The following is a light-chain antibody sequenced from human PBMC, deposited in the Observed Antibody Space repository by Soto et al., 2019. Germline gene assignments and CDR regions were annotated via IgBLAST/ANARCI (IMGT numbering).Light chain of an antibody. CDR3: QQRYNWPPIT. CDR1: QSVSSY. V-gene: IGKV3-11*01. J-gene: IGKJ5*01. Sequence: PGERATLSCRASQSVSSYLAWYQQKPGQAPRLLNYDASNRAIGIPARFSASGSGTDFTLTISRLEPEDFAVYYCQQRYNWPPITFGQGTRLE. CDR2: DAS.